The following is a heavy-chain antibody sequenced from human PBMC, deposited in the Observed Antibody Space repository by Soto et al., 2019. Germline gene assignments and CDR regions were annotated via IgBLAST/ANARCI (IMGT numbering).Heavy chain of an antibody. CDR3: ARQRGTGYSSSWYSGSYFDY. CDR1: GFTFSSYA. V-gene: IGHV3-30*04. Sequence: GGSLRLSCAASGFTFSSYAMHWVRQAPGKGLEWVAVISYDGSNKYYADSVKGRFTISRDNSKNTLYLQMNSLRAEDTAVYYCARQRGTGYSSSWYSGSYFDYWGQGTLVTVSS. J-gene: IGHJ4*02. D-gene: IGHD6-13*01. CDR2: ISYDGSNK.